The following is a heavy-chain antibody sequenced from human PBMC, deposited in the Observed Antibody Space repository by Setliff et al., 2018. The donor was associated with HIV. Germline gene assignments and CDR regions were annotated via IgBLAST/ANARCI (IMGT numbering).Heavy chain of an antibody. CDR2: IIPILGVA. Sequence: ASVKVSCKASRSTFNSHTINWVRQAPGQGLDWMGRIIPILGVANYAQRFQGKVTITSDHSTSTAYMELTSLRFDDTAMYYCVRGVQSPPHYSYYYMDVWGEGTLVTVSS. D-gene: IGHD3-3*01. V-gene: IGHV1-69*02. CDR1: RSTFNSHT. J-gene: IGHJ6*03. CDR3: VRGVQSPPHYSYYYMDV.